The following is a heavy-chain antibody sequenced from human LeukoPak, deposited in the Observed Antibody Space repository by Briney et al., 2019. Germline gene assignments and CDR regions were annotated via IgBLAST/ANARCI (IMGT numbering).Heavy chain of an antibody. CDR3: ARVRDDYFFDY. CDR2: IHYIGNT. D-gene: IGHD3-3*01. CDR1: GDSITTRGYY. J-gene: IGHJ4*02. Sequence: SETLSLTCTVSGDSITTRGYYWSWIRRHPGAGLEWIAYIHYIGNTYYNPSLESRVTMSIDTSSNQFSLNVYSVTAADTAVYFCARVRDDYFFDYWGQGILVTVSS. V-gene: IGHV4-31*03.